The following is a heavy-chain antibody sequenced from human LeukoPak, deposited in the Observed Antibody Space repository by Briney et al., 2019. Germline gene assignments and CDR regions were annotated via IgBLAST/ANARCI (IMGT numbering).Heavy chain of an antibody. CDR1: GDSLNSYY. CDR2: IFYSGSS. Sequence: SETLPLTCTVSGDSLNSYYRSWIRQPPGEGLQWIGYIFYSGSSNYNASLRSRVAISVDTSKNQFSLKLTSVTAADTAVYYCAGRAARFFDYWGQGILVTVSS. D-gene: IGHD6-25*01. V-gene: IGHV4-59*01. CDR3: AGRAARFFDY. J-gene: IGHJ4*02.